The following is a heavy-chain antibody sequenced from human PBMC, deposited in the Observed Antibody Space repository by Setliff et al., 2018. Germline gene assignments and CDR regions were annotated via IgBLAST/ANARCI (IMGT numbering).Heavy chain of an antibody. CDR1: DDSIYSDYYF. Sequence: PSETLSLTCSVSDDSIYSDYYFWGWIRQPPGKGLEWIGTISSSGTSKYNSSLGGRATLSIDVPERQFALRLSSVTDADTAVYFCAREGRWDYSHPIYWGQGIRVTVSS. V-gene: IGHV4-39*01. D-gene: IGHD4-4*01. J-gene: IGHJ4*02. CDR3: AREGRWDYSHPIY. CDR2: ISSSGTS.